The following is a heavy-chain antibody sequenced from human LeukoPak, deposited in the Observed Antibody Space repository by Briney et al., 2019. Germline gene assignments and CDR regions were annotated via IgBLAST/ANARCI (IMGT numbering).Heavy chain of an antibody. Sequence: SETLSLTCTVSGGSISSGGYYWSWIRQPPGKGLEWIGYIYYSGSTNYNPSLKSRVTISVDTSKNQFSLKLSSVTAADTAVYYCARIRVADVYYFDYWGQGTQVTVSS. CDR1: GGSISSGGYY. CDR3: ARIRVADVYYFDY. CDR2: IYYSGST. J-gene: IGHJ4*02. V-gene: IGHV4-61*08. D-gene: IGHD6-19*01.